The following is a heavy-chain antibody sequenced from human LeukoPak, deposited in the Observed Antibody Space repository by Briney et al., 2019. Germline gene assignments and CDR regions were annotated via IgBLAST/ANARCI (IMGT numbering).Heavy chain of an antibody. J-gene: IGHJ4*02. D-gene: IGHD5-18*01. CDR3: ARGDTAMVTPDY. Sequence: GGSLRLSCAASGCTFSSYEMNWVRQAPGKGLEWVSYISSSGSTIYYAASVKGRFTISRDNAKNSLYLQMNSLRAEDTAVYYCARGDTAMVTPDYWGQGTLVTVSS. V-gene: IGHV3-48*03. CDR2: ISSSGSTI. CDR1: GCTFSSYE.